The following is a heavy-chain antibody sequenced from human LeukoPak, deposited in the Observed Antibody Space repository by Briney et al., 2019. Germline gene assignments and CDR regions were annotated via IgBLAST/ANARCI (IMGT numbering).Heavy chain of an antibody. CDR3: ARDMAAAGTLGFDP. V-gene: IGHV3-30-3*01. CDR2: ISYDGSNK. J-gene: IGHJ5*02. Sequence: AGGSLRLSCAASGFTFSSYWMSWVRQAPGKGLEWVAVISYDGSNKYYADSVKGRFTISRDNSKNTLYLQMNSLRAEDTAVYYCARDMAAAGTLGFDPWGQGTLVTVSS. D-gene: IGHD6-13*01. CDR1: GFTFSSYW.